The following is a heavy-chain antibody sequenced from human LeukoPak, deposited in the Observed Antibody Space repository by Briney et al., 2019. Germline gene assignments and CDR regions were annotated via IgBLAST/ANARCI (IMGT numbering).Heavy chain of an antibody. CDR3: TTLRPWIQPR. CDR2: ISGGGDAT. D-gene: IGHD5-18*01. Sequence: GGSLRLSCAASDFSFITYAMSWVRQAPGKGLEWVSTISGGGDATYYADSVKGRFTISRDNSKNTLYLQMNRLKTEDTAVYYCTTLRPWIQPRWGQGTMVTVSS. CDR1: DFSFITYA. J-gene: IGHJ3*01. V-gene: IGHV3-23*01.